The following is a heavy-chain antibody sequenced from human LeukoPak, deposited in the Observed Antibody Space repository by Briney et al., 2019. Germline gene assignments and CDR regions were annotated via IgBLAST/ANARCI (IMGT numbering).Heavy chain of an antibody. CDR3: ARHYGP. J-gene: IGHJ5*02. D-gene: IGHD3-16*01. CDR1: GGSISSSTYC. CDR2: MYYSGST. Sequence: SETLSLTCTVSGGSISSSTYCWSWVRQPPGKGLEWIGCMYYSGSTYYSSSLKGRVTISLDTPRNQFSLRLNSVTASDTAVYYCARHYGPWGQGTLVTVSS. V-gene: IGHV4-39*01.